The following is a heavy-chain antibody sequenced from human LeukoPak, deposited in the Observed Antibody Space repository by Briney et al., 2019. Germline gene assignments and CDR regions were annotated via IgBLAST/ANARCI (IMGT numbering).Heavy chain of an antibody. J-gene: IGHJ4*02. CDR2: INAGNGNT. V-gene: IGHV1-3*01. D-gene: IGHD6-19*01. CDR3: ARVDGDKWLVDY. CDR1: GYTFTSYA. Sequence: ASVKVSCKASGYTFTSYAMHWVRQAPGQRLEWMGWINAGNGNTKYSQKFQGRVTMTRNTSISTAYMELSSLRSEDTAVYYCARVDGDKWLVDYWGQGTLVTVSS.